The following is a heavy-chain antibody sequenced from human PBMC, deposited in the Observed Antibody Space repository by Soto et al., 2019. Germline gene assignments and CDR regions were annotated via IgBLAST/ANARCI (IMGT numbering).Heavy chain of an antibody. D-gene: IGHD4-17*01. J-gene: IGHJ6*02. CDR2: ISHSGST. Sequence: SDTLSPSCAVYGGSFSGYYWSWIRQLPGKELEWIGEISHSGSTNYNPSLKSRVTISVDTSKDQFSRKLSSVTAADTAVYYCARLPYGDLGYYYYYYGMDVWGQGTTVTV. V-gene: IGHV4-34*01. CDR3: ARLPYGDLGYYYYYYGMDV. CDR1: GGSFSGYY.